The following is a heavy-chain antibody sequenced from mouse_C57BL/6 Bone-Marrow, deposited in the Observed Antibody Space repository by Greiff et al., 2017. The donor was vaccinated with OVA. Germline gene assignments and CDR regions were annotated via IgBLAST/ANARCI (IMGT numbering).Heavy chain of an antibody. V-gene: IGHV1-50*01. CDR2: IDPSDSYT. Sequence: QVQLQQPGAELVRPGSSVKLSCKASGYTFTSYWMQWVKQRPGQGLEWIGEIDPSDSYTNYNQKFKGKATLTVDTSSSTAYMQLSSLTSEDSAVYYCARDDYDGGPWFAYWGQGTLVTVSA. J-gene: IGHJ3*01. CDR1: GYTFTSYW. D-gene: IGHD2-4*01. CDR3: ARDDYDGGPWFAY.